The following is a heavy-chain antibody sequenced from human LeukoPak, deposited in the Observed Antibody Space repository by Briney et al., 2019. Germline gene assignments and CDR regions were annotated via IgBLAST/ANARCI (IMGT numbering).Heavy chain of an antibody. J-gene: IGHJ4*03. V-gene: IGHV3-7*01. Sequence: GGSLRLSCAATGFSFRSYWMNWVRQAPGKGLEWLAIIKQDGSEKHYKGSVEGRFTISRDNAKNSLHLQMNSLRAEDTAVYYCAGGSAYLITSWGHGTLGTVSS. CDR1: GFSFRSYW. CDR3: AGGSAYLITS. D-gene: IGHD3-16*01. CDR2: IKQDGSEK.